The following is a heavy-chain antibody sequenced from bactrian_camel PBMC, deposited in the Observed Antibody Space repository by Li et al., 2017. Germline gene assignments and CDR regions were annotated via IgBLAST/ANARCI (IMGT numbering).Heavy chain of an antibody. CDR2: CTSSDTS. CDR3: AAGRKWQGSWYSQSDYAF. V-gene: IGHV3S53*01. D-gene: IGHD5*01. J-gene: IGHJ4*01. Sequence: HVQLVESGGGSVEAGGSLRLSCTADASTHTNGGCVAWFREAPGKEREGVSLYCTSSDTSTIAASVKGRFTTSTDNNKKVVYLQMNNLKREDSATYYCAAGRKWQGSWYSQSDYAFWGQGTQVTVSS. CDR1: ASTHTNGG.